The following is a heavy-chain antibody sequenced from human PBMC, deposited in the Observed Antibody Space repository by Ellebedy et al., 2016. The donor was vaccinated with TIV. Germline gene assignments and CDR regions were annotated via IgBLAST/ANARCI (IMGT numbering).Heavy chain of an antibody. CDR3: AKGPTTRYYYMDV. V-gene: IGHV3-23*01. J-gene: IGHJ6*03. CDR2: ISGSGDST. Sequence: GESLKISXAASGFTLSSYAMSWVRQAPGKGLEWVSAISGSGDSTYYADSVKGRFTISRDNSKNTLYLQMNSLRAEDTAVYYCAKGPTTRYYYMDVWGKGTTVTVSS. D-gene: IGHD1-26*01. CDR1: GFTLSSYA.